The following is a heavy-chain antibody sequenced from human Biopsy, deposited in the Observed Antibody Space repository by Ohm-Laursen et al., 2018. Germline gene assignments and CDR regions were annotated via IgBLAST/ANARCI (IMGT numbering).Heavy chain of an antibody. CDR2: INPSHGST. CDR1: GYTFTRYY. Sequence: SSVKVSCKASGYTFTRYYMHWVRQAPGQGLQWMGLINPSHGSTGSAQKFEGRFTMTRDTSTSTFYMELSSLRSEDTAIYYCARATLDYYDSNGYGADAFDIWGQGTIVTVSS. CDR3: ARATLDYYDSNGYGADAFDI. D-gene: IGHD3-22*01. J-gene: IGHJ3*02. V-gene: IGHV1-46*01.